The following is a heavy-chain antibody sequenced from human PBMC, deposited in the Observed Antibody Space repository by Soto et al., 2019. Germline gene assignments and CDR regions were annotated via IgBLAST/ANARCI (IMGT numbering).Heavy chain of an antibody. CDR2: IVPNVGTV. CDR3: ARRDTSGFLRYFDN. D-gene: IGHD3-3*01. V-gene: IGHV1-69*10. Sequence: VKVSCKSSGGTFSSFINYPINWVRQAPGQGLEWMGGIVPNVGTVNYAQKFRGKVTITADKSTGTAYMELSSLRSEDTALYYCARRDTSGFLRYFDNWGQGTQVTVSS. CDR1: GGTFSSFINYP. J-gene: IGHJ4*02.